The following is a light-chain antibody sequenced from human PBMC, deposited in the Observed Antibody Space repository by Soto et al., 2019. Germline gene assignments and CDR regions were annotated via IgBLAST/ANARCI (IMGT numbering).Light chain of an antibody. CDR3: QQYNECPVP. V-gene: IGKV3-20*01. CDR1: PTVDTHY. J-gene: IGKJ1*01. CDR2: AAS. Sequence: EVVFTRSPGTLSLSPGDRSTFSCRASPTVDTHYLAWYQQKPGQPPRIIIYAASGRATGIPDRFSGSASGTDFTLISSSPQSEDFAVYYCQQYNECPVPFGQGTKA.